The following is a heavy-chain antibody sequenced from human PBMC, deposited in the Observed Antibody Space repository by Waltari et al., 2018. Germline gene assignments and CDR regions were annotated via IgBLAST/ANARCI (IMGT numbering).Heavy chain of an antibody. V-gene: IGHV3-21*01. D-gene: IGHD1-26*01. J-gene: IGHJ4*02. CDR3: TRARSGSFSTLFEH. Sequence: DVQLVESGGGLVRPGGSLRLSCAASGFGFSNYTMDWVRQAPGKGVEWVAFISSDRSYIYYADSVKGRFTISRDNAKNSLYLQMNSLRAEDTAVYYCTRARSGSFSTLFEHWGQGTVVTVSS. CDR2: ISSDRSYI. CDR1: GFGFSNYT.